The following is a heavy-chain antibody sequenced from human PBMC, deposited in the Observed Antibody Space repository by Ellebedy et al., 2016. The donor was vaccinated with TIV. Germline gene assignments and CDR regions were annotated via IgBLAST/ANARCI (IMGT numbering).Heavy chain of an antibody. Sequence: GESLKISCAASGFTFSSYSMNWVRQAPGRGLEWVAVIWYDGTNKYYADSVKGRFTISRDNSKNTVSLQMTSLRADDTAVYYCARGPEMAHFDYWGQGTLVTVSS. J-gene: IGHJ4*02. CDR3: ARGPEMAHFDY. D-gene: IGHD5-24*01. V-gene: IGHV3-33*08. CDR1: GFTFSSYS. CDR2: IWYDGTNK.